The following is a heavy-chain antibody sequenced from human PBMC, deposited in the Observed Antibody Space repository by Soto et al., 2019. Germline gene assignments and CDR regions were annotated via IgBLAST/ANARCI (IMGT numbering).Heavy chain of an antibody. CDR1: GFTFSNFA. D-gene: IGHD3-9*01. Sequence: GGSLRLSCVVSGFTFSNFAMSWVRQAPGKGLEWVSTLTGSSGVTYYADSVEGRFAISRDNSRNTLSLRMNSLTAEDTAVYYCAKGGATYGLLTHDYWGQGTRVTVSS. V-gene: IGHV3-23*01. CDR3: AKGGATYGLLTHDY. CDR2: LTGSSGVT. J-gene: IGHJ4*02.